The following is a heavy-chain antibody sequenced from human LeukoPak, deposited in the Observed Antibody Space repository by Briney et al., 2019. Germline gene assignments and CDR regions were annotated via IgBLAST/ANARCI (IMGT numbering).Heavy chain of an antibody. CDR1: GYSISSGYY. D-gene: IGHD4-23*01. CDR2: IYHSGST. V-gene: IGHV4-38-2*02. Sequence: PSETLSLTCTVSGYSISSGYYWGWIRQPPGKGLEWIGSIYHSGSTYYNPSLKSRVTISVDTSKNQISLKLSSVTAADTAVYYCATDGGNYYYYYYYMDVWGKGTTVTVSS. CDR3: ATDGGNYYYYYYYMDV. J-gene: IGHJ6*03.